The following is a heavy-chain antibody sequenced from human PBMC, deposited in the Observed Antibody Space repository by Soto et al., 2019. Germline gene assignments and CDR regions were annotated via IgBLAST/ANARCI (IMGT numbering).Heavy chain of an antibody. Sequence: GGSLSLSCPASGFTFGDYSMSWFRQAPGKGLEWVGFIRSKAYGATTEYAASVKGRFTISRDDSTSIAYLQMNSLKTEDTAVYYCSRDKRGCSGGSCYSFDSWGQGTLVTVSS. CDR3: SRDKRGCSGGSCYSFDS. D-gene: IGHD2-15*01. CDR2: IRSKAYGATT. CDR1: GFTFGDYS. V-gene: IGHV3-49*03. J-gene: IGHJ4*02.